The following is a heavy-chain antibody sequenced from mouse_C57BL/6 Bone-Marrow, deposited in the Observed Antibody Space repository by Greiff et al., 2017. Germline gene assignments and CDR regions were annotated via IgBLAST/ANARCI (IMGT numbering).Heavy chain of an antibody. Sequence: QVQLQQSGPELVKPGASVKLSCKASGYTFTSYDIHWVKQRPGQGLEWIGWIYPRDGSTQYNEKFKGKATLTVDTSSSTAYMELHSLTSEDSAVYFCARGYGSSYLYFDVWGTGTTVTVSS. J-gene: IGHJ1*03. CDR2: IYPRDGST. CDR1: GYTFTSYD. V-gene: IGHV1-85*01. CDR3: ARGYGSSYLYFDV. D-gene: IGHD1-1*01.